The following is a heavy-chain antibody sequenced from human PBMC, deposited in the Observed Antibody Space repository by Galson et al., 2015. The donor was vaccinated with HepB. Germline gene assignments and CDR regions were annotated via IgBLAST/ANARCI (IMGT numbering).Heavy chain of an antibody. D-gene: IGHD2-2*01. CDR2: IAWDDNK. Sequence: PALVKPTQTLTLTCTFSGFSLSTSGICVSWIRQPPGRALEWLARIAWDDNKYYSTSLKTRLTISKDTSKNQVVLTMTNMDPVDTATYYCARGQSSDSWDYWGQGTLVTVSS. CDR3: ARGQSSDSWDY. V-gene: IGHV2-70*11. CDR1: GFSLSTSGIC. J-gene: IGHJ4*02.